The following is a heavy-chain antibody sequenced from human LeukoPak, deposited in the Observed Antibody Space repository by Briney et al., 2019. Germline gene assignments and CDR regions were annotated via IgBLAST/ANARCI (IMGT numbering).Heavy chain of an antibody. V-gene: IGHV3-33*01. CDR3: ARDASTVRSAFDI. CDR2: IWYDGSNK. J-gene: IGHJ3*02. Sequence: GGSLRLSCAASGFTFSSYDMHWVRQAPGKGLEWVAVIWYDGSNKYYADSVKGRFTISRDNSKNTLYLQMNSLRAEDTAVYYCARDASTVRSAFDIWGQGTMVTVSS. D-gene: IGHD1-14*01. CDR1: GFTFSSYD.